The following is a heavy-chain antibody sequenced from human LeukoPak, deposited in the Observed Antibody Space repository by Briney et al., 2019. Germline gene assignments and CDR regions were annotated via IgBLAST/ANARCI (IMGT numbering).Heavy chain of an antibody. J-gene: IGHJ4*02. CDR1: GEPIGSYF. CDR3: ARDGVYGELYY. Sequence: PSETLSLTCTISGEPIGSYFWSWIRQPAGKGLEWIGRISASGSTYYSPSLKSRVSMSVDKSKDQFSLNLTSLSAADTAIYYCARDGVYGELYYWGQGTLVSVSS. V-gene: IGHV4-4*07. CDR2: ISASGST. D-gene: IGHD3-10*01.